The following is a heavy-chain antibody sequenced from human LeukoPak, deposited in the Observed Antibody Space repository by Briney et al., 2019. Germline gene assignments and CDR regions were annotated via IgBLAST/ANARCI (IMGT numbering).Heavy chain of an antibody. CDR2: IRYDGSNK. V-gene: IGHV3-30*02. CDR1: GFTFSSYG. Sequence: GGSLRLSCAASGFTFSSYGMHWVRQAPGKGLEWVAFIRYDGSNKYYADSVKGRFTISRDNAKNSLYLQMNSLRAEDTAVYYCARAIYTGGDAFDIWGQGTMVTVSS. CDR3: ARAIYTGGDAFDI. D-gene: IGHD3-16*01. J-gene: IGHJ3*02.